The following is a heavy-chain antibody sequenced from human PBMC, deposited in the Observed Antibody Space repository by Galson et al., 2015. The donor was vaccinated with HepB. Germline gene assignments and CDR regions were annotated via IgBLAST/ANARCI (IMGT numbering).Heavy chain of an antibody. CDR3: ARWIQLWFGALDY. Sequence: SLRLSCAASGFTFSSYAMSWVRQAPGKGLEWVSAISGSGGSTYYADSVKGRFTISRDNSRNTLYLQMNSLRAEDTAVSYCARWIQLWFGALDYWGQGTLVTVSS. CDR2: ISGSGGST. J-gene: IGHJ4*02. D-gene: IGHD5-18*01. CDR1: GFTFSSYA. V-gene: IGHV3-23*01.